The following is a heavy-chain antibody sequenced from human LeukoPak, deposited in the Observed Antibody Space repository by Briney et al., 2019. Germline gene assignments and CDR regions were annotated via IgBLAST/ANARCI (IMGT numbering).Heavy chain of an antibody. Sequence: GRSLRLSCAASGFTFSSYAMHWVRQAPGKGLEWVAVISYDGSNKYYADSVKGRSTISRDNSKNTLYLQMNSLRAEDTAVYYCARDGRGYYPTFGYWGQGTLVTVSS. CDR2: ISYDGSNK. V-gene: IGHV3-30*04. J-gene: IGHJ4*02. D-gene: IGHD3-22*01. CDR1: GFTFSSYA. CDR3: ARDGRGYYPTFGY.